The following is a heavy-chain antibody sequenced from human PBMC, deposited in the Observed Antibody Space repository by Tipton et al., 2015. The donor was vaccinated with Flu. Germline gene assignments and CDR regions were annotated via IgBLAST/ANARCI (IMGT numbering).Heavy chain of an antibody. Sequence: TLSLTCTVSGDSLSDFYWSWIRQPPGKGLEWIGFIYYNGSSNYNPSLKSRVTISVDTSKNHFSLKLSSVTAADTAVYYCARSTYYYGSGSSDFWGQGTLVTSSS. D-gene: IGHD3-10*01. CDR3: ARSTYYYGSGSSDF. CDR2: IYYNGSS. J-gene: IGHJ4*02. CDR1: GDSLSDFY. V-gene: IGHV4-59*08.